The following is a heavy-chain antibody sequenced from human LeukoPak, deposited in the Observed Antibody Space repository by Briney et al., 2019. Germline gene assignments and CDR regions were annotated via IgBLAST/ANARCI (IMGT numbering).Heavy chain of an antibody. J-gene: IGHJ5*02. Sequence: AVKVSCKASGGTFSSYAISWARQAPGQAREGMGGVIPIFGTANYAQKFQGRVTITADQSTRPAYMELSSLRSEHPPVHYCATTPMAYGAYVNWFDPWGQGTPVTVSS. D-gene: IGHD4-17*01. CDR3: ATTPMAYGAYVNWFDP. CDR1: GGTFSSYA. CDR2: VIPIFGTA. V-gene: IGHV1-69*13.